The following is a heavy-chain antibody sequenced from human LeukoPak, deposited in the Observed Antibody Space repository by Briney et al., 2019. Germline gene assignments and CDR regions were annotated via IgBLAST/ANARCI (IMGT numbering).Heavy chain of an antibody. V-gene: IGHV5-51*01. CDR3: ARLTLWFGEISQNWFDP. CDR2: IYPGDSDT. D-gene: IGHD3-10*01. Sequence: GESLKISCKGSGYSFTSYWIGWVRQMPGKGLEGMGIIYPGDSDTRYSPSFQGQVTISADKSISTAYLQWSSLKASDTAMYYCARLTLWFGEISQNWFDPWGRGTLVTVSS. CDR1: GYSFTSYW. J-gene: IGHJ5*02.